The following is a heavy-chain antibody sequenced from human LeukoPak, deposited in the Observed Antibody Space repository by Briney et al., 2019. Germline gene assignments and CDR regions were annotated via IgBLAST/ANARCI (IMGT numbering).Heavy chain of an antibody. CDR3: ARDLGGYPFFMDV. CDR1: GGSTRSGRHH. D-gene: IGHD2-15*01. J-gene: IGHJ6*03. Sequence: SETLSLTCSVSGGSTRSGRHHWAWVRQPPGKGLEFIGSLDESGRPYYDAPLKSRVTISEDSSGKQFSLNLSSVTAADTAVYYCARDLGGYPFFMDVWGRGTTVIVSS. CDR2: LDESGRP. V-gene: IGHV4-39*07.